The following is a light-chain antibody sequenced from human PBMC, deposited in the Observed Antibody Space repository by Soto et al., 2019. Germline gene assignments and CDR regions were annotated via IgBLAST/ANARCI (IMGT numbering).Light chain of an antibody. CDR2: EVS. CDR1: SSDIGAYKF. J-gene: IGLJ2*01. V-gene: IGLV2-8*01. Sequence: QSVLTQPPSASGSPGQSVAISCTGTSSDIGAYKFVSCYQQHPGKAPRLILYEVSRRPSGVPDRFSGSKSGNTASLTVSGLLADDEADSYCSLYAGTNSVVFGGGTK. CDR3: SLYAGTNSVV.